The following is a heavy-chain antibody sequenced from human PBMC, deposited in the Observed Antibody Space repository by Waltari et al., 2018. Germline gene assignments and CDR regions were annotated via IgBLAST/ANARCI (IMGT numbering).Heavy chain of an antibody. CDR2: IYYSGST. V-gene: IGHV4-39*07. CDR3: ASIYGRSSFDY. D-gene: IGHD3-10*01. CDR1: GGSISSSSYS. Sequence: QLQLQESGPGLVKPSETLSLTCTVSGGSISSSSYSWGWIRQPPGKGLEWIGSIYYSGSTYYNPSLKSRVTISVDTSKNQFSLKLSSVTAADTAVYYCASIYGRSSFDYWGQGTLVTVSS. J-gene: IGHJ4*02.